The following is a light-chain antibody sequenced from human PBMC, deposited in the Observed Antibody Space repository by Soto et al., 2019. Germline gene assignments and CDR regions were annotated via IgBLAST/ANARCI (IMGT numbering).Light chain of an antibody. Sequence: EIVMTQSPATLSVSPGESATLSCRASQSVSNNLTWYQQKPGQPPRLLIYGTSTRATGVPGRFSGSGPGTEFTLTISSLQSEDFAVYYCQQYNDWWTSGQATKVDIK. CDR3: QQYNDWWT. CDR2: GTS. J-gene: IGKJ1*01. V-gene: IGKV3-15*01. CDR1: QSVSNN.